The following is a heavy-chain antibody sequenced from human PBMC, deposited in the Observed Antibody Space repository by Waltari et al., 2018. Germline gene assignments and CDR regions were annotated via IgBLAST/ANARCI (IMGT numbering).Heavy chain of an antibody. V-gene: IGHV5-51*01. CDR1: GYSFTSYW. J-gene: IGHJ1*01. D-gene: IGHD3-3*01. CDR3: TTPPPKSGYSLAEYFQH. Sequence: EVQLVQSGAEVKKPGESLKISCKGSGYSFTSYWIGWVRQMPGKGLEWMGIIYPGDSDTRYSPSFQGQVTISADKSISTAYLQWSSLKASDTAMYYCTTPPPKSGYSLAEYFQHWGQGTLVTVSS. CDR2: IYPGDSDT.